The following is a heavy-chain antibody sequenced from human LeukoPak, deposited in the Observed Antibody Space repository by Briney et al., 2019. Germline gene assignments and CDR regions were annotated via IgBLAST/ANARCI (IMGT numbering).Heavy chain of an antibody. CDR1: GFTFSSSG. V-gene: IGHV3-48*04. CDR3: ARQDYYGSGSLVY. J-gene: IGHJ4*02. CDR2: ISSSSSTI. Sequence: GGSLRLSCAASGFTFSSSGMNWVRQAPGKGLEWVSYISSSSSTIYYADSVKGRFTISRDNAKNSLYLQMNSLRAEDTAVYYCARQDYYGSGSLVYWGQGTLVTVSS. D-gene: IGHD3-10*01.